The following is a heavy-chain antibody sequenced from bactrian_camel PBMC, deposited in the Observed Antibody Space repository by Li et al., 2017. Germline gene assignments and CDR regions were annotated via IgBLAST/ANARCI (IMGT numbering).Heavy chain of an antibody. CDR2: IDKDGIA. V-gene: IGHV3S53*01. D-gene: IGHD2*01. Sequence: QVQLVESGGGSVQAGGSLRLSCVASGDIYSSDCMGWFRQASGKEREGVAAIDKDGIASYIDSVKGRFTTSRDNAKNSVYLQMDSLKLEDTAMYYCAADFGPYCSGPYLARRANFEGQGTQVTVS. CDR1: GDIYSSDC. J-gene: IGHJ4*01.